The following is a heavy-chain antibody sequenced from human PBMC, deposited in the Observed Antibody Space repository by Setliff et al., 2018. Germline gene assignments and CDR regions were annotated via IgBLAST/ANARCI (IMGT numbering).Heavy chain of an antibody. CDR1: GGTFSSYG. J-gene: IGHJ6*03. Sequence: ASVKVSCKVSGGTFSSYGITWVRQAPGQGLEWMGGTIPMFGTTNYAQKFQGRVTIITDASTSTSYMALSSLTSADTAVYYCAREGVDTRSSTDYRYYMDVWGKGTTVTVSS. V-gene: IGHV1-69*05. D-gene: IGHD5-18*01. CDR2: TIPMFGTT. CDR3: AREGVDTRSSTDYRYYMDV.